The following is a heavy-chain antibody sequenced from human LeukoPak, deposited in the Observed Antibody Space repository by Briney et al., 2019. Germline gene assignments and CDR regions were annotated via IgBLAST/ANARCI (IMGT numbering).Heavy chain of an antibody. D-gene: IGHD2-2*01. Sequence: GGSLRLSCAASGFTFSSYAMTWVRQAPGKGLEWISRITGSDGTTNYADSVKGRFTISRDNSKNTVYLQMSSLRAEDTAVYYCARVFRYAQGFPFDYWGQGTLVTVSS. CDR2: ITGSDGTT. V-gene: IGHV3-23*01. CDR3: ARVFRYAQGFPFDY. J-gene: IGHJ4*02. CDR1: GFTFSSYA.